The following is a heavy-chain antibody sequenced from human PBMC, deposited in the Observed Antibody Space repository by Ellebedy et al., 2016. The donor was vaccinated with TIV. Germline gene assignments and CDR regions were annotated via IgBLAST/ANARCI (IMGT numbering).Heavy chain of an antibody. Sequence: GESLKISCAASGFTFSRDGMHWVRQAPGKGLEWVAVIWHDGSKKYYADSVKGRFTISRDNSKNTLYLQLNNLRAGDTALYYCARTTTMTTFGPFDLWGQGTRVTVSS. CDR1: GFTFSRDG. D-gene: IGHD3-16*01. J-gene: IGHJ3*01. CDR2: IWHDGSKK. CDR3: ARTTTMTTFGPFDL. V-gene: IGHV3-33*01.